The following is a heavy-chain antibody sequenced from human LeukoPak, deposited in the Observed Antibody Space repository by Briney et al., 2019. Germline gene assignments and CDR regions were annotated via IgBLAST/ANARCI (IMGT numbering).Heavy chain of an antibody. J-gene: IGHJ6*02. CDR2: INPSGGTT. CDR3: ARPDIVGATNPYYYGMDV. CDR1: GHTFTSFY. V-gene: IGHV1-46*01. D-gene: IGHD1-26*01. Sequence: APVKASCKASGHTFTSFYIHWVRQSPGQGLEWMGIINPSGGTTSYAQKFQGRVTVSRDTSTSTVYMELSSLRSEDTAVYYCARPDIVGATNPYYYGMDVWGQGTTATVSS.